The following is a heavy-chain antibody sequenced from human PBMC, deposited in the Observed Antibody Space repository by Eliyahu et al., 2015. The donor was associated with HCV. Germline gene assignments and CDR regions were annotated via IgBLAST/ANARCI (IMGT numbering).Heavy chain of an antibody. CDR1: GGTFSSYA. CDR2: IIPIFGTA. V-gene: IGHV1-69*01. J-gene: IGHJ4*02. Sequence: QVQLVQSGAEVKKPGSSVKVSCKASGGTFSSYAISWVRQAPGQGLEWMGGIIPIFGTANYAQKFQGRVTITADESTSTAYMELSSLRSEDTAVYYCARVGHDSSGYYSSPGFDYWGQGTLVTVSS. CDR3: ARVGHDSSGYYSSPGFDY. D-gene: IGHD3-22*01.